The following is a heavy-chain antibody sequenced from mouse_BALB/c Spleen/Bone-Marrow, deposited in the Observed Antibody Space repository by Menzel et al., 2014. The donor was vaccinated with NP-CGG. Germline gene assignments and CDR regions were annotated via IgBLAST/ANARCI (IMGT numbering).Heavy chain of an antibody. J-gene: IGHJ4*01. CDR3: ARKSQRAYDSMNY. CDR1: GYTFTSFY. CDR2: IYPGDFNT. Sequence: LMESGPELVKPGASVRISCKASGYTFTSFYIYWVRQRPGQGLEWIGWIYPGDFNTKYNEKFKGKATLTADKSPSTASMQLSSLTSEDSAAYFCARKSQRAYDSMNYWGQGTSVTVSS. D-gene: IGHD2-4*01. V-gene: IGHV1S56*01.